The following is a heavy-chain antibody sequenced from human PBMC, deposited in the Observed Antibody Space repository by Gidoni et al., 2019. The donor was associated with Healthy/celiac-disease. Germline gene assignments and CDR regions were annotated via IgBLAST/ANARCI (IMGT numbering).Heavy chain of an antibody. J-gene: IGHJ6*04. V-gene: IGHV3-30*18. CDR2: ISYDGSNK. D-gene: IGHD6-6*01. CDR3: AKDRTQGEQLGPPTTGMDV. Sequence: GLEWVAVISYDGSNKYYADSVKGRFTISRDNSKNTLYLQMNSLRAEDTAVYYCAKDRTQGEQLGPPTTGMDVWGKGTTVTVSS.